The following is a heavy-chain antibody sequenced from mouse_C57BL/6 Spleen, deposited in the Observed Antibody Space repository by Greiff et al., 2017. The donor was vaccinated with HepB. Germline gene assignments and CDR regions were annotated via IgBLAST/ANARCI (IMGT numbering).Heavy chain of an antibody. CDR3: ARDETGTRYFDV. V-gene: IGHV5-4*01. CDR2: ISDGGSYT. CDR1: GFTFSSYA. D-gene: IGHD4-1*01. J-gene: IGHJ1*03. Sequence: EVMLVESGGGLVKPGGSLKLSCAASGFTFSSYAMSWVRQTPEKRLEWVATISDGGSYTYYPDNVKGRFTISRDNAKNNLYLQMSHLKSEDTAMYYCARDETGTRYFDVWGTGTTVTVSS.